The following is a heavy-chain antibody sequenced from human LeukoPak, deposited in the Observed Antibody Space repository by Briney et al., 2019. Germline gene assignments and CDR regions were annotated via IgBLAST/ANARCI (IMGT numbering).Heavy chain of an antibody. CDR1: GFTFSSYW. D-gene: IGHD1-7*01. Sequence: GGSLRLSCAAPGFTFSSYWMHWVRQAPGKGLVWVSCLNSDGSSTRYADSVRGRFTISRDNAKNTLYLQMNSLRAEDTAVYYCATGNYHAFDIWGQGTMVTASS. J-gene: IGHJ3*02. CDR3: ATGNYHAFDI. V-gene: IGHV3-74*01. CDR2: LNSDGSST.